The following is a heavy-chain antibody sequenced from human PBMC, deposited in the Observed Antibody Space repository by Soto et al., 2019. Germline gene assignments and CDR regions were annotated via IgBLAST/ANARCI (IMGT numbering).Heavy chain of an antibody. CDR2: IKSKGSGETR. CDR3: TPIYTEPTQANDY. CDR1: GFTFSNAW. V-gene: IGHV3-15*07. Sequence: EVQLVESGGGLVKPGESLRLSCAASGFTFSNAWMNWVRQAPGNGLEWVGRIKSKGSGETRDYAAPVKGRFTISRDDSKNTLYLQMDSLKTEDTAVYYCTPIYTEPTQANDYWGQGTLVTVSS. D-gene: IGHD1-26*01. J-gene: IGHJ4*02.